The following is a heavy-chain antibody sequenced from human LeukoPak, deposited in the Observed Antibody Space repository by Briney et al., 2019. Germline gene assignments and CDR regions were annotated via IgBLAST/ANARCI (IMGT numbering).Heavy chain of an antibody. CDR3: AKVRSITIFGVLRS. V-gene: IGHV3-53*01. D-gene: IGHD3-3*01. J-gene: IGHJ4*02. CDR2: IYSGGST. Sequence: GGCLRLSCAASGFTVSSNYMSWVRQAPGKGLEWVSVIYSGGSTYYADSVKGRFTITRDNSKNTLYLQMNSLRAENTAVYYCAKVRSITIFGVLRSWGQGTLVTVSS. CDR1: GFTVSSNY.